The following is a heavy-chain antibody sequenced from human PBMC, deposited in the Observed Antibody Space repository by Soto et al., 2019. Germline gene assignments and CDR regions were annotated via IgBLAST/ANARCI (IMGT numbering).Heavy chain of an antibody. CDR3: ARIPQIAVAGTRFGYFDL. V-gene: IGHV3-33*01. J-gene: IGHJ2*01. Sequence: QVQLEESGGGVVQPGRSLRLSCAASGFTFSSYGMHWVRQAPGKGLEWVAVIWYDGSNKYYADSVKGRFTISRDNSKNTLYLQINGLGAEDTAVYYCARIPQIAVAGTRFGYFDLWGGGPLVTVSS. D-gene: IGHD6-19*01. CDR2: IWYDGSNK. CDR1: GFTFSSYG.